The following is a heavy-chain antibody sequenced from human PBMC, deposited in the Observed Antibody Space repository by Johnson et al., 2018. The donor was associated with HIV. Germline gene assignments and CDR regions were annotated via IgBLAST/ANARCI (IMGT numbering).Heavy chain of an antibody. CDR1: GFIFSRYW. Sequence: VQLVESGGGLVQPGGSLRLSCAASGFIFSRYWMNWVRQAPGKGLEWVANIQQTGSAEYYGDSVRGRFTISRDNARNSLNLQMNKLRAEDTAVYYCASDLTPWKARGEALDIWGQGTMVTVSS. CDR2: IQQTGSAE. V-gene: IGHV3-7*01. J-gene: IGHJ3*02. D-gene: IGHD3-16*01. CDR3: ASDLTPWKARGEALDI.